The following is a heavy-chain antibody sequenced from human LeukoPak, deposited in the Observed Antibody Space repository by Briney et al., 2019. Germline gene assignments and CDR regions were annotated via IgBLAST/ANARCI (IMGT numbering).Heavy chain of an antibody. Sequence: SVKVSCKASGGTFSSYAISWVRRAPGQGLEWMGRIIPILGIANYAQKFQGRVTITADKSTSTAYMELSSLRSEDTAVYYCARDYRLLSIYYDSNDAFDIWGQGTMVTVSS. CDR3: ARDYRLLSIYYDSNDAFDI. CDR2: IIPILGIA. V-gene: IGHV1-69*04. J-gene: IGHJ3*02. CDR1: GGTFSSYA. D-gene: IGHD3-22*01.